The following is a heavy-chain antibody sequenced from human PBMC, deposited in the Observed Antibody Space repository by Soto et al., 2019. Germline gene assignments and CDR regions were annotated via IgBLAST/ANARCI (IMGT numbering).Heavy chain of an antibody. CDR2: IIPIFGTA. D-gene: IGHD3-16*02. Sequence: PVKVSWTASGGTFSSYAISWVRQAPGQGLEWMGGIIPIFGTANYAQKFQGRVTITADKSTSTAYMELSSLRSEDTAVYYCAIEIIASVGPTCGRCGQGTLVTV. V-gene: IGHV1-69*06. CDR1: GGTFSSYA. CDR3: AIEIIASVGPTCGR. J-gene: IGHJ4*02.